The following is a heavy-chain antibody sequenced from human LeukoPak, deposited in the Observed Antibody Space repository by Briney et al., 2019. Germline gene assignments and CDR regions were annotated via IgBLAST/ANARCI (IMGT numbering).Heavy chain of an antibody. CDR1: GFTFDDYA. CDR2: ISGDGGNT. Sequence: GGSLRLSCAASGFTFDDYAMHWVRQAPGKGLEWVSLISGDGGNTLYADSVKGRFTISRDNSKNSLYLQMNSLRTEDTAVYYCALFGESTDYYFDYWGQGTLITVSS. J-gene: IGHJ4*02. D-gene: IGHD3-10*02. V-gene: IGHV3-43*02. CDR3: ALFGESTDYYFDY.